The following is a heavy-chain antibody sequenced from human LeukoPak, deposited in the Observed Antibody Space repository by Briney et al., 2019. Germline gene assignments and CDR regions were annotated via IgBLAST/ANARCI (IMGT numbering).Heavy chain of an antibody. CDR3: AKDRGYSGNDPGLYFDY. Sequence: PGGSLRLSCAVSGFTFSSYAMSWVRQAPGKGLEWVSAISGSGGSTYYADSVKDRFTISRDNSKNTLYLQMNSLRAEDTAVYYCAKDRGYSGNDPGLYFDYWGQGTLVTVSS. V-gene: IGHV3-23*01. D-gene: IGHD5-12*01. CDR1: GFTFSSYA. CDR2: ISGSGGST. J-gene: IGHJ4*02.